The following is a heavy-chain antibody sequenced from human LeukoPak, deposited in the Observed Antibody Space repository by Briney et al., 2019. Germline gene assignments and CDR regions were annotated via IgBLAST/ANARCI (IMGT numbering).Heavy chain of an antibody. CDR2: IYYSGST. V-gene: IGHV4-31*03. J-gene: IGHJ4*02. D-gene: IGHD3-22*01. Sequence: PSETLSLTCTVSGGSISSGGYYWSWIRQHPGKGLEWIGYIYYSGSTYYNPSLKSRVTISVDTSKNQFSLKLSSVTAADTAVYYCATQRRKDSGGYSRIYWGQGTLVTVSS. CDR1: GGSISSGGYY. CDR3: ATQRRKDSGGYSRIY.